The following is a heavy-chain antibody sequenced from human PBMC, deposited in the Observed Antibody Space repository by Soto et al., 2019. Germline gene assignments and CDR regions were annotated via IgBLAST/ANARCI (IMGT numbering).Heavy chain of an antibody. Sequence: RASVKVSCKASGYTFTSYGISWVRQAPGQGLEWMGWTSAYNGNTNYAQKLQGRVTMTTDTSTSTAYMELRSLRSDDTAVYYCARAPPYCSGGSCYPRFYYYYYDMDVWGQGTTVTVSS. J-gene: IGHJ6*02. CDR2: TSAYNGNT. V-gene: IGHV1-18*04. CDR1: GYTFTSYG. CDR3: ARAPPYCSGGSCYPRFYYYYYDMDV. D-gene: IGHD2-15*01.